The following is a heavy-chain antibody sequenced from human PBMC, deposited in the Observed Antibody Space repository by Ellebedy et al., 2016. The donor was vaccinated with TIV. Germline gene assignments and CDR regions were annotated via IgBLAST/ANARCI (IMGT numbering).Heavy chain of an antibody. J-gene: IGHJ3*02. Sequence: ASVKVSCKASGYTFTDYYIHWVRQAPGQVPEWMGWLRPSDGATKYAQKFQGRVTMTRDTSISTAYMELSRLRSDDTAVYYCARDLLKRGYGDYVTYAFDIWGQGTMVTVSS. CDR1: GYTFTDYY. D-gene: IGHD4-17*01. CDR3: ARDLLKRGYGDYVTYAFDI. CDR2: LRPSDGAT. V-gene: IGHV1-2*02.